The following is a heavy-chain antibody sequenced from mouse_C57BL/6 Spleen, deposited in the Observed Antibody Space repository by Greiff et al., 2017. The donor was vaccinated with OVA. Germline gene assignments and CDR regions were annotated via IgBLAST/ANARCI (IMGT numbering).Heavy chain of an antibody. J-gene: IGHJ3*01. V-gene: IGHV1-54*01. CDR1: GYAFTNYL. CDR2: INPGSGGT. Sequence: VKLMESGAELVRPGTSVKVSCKASGYAFTNYLIEWVKQRPGQGLKWIGVINPGSGGTNYNEKFKGKATLTADKSSSTAYMQLSSLTSEDSAVYFCARGYDLSYWGQGTLVTVSA. CDR3: ARGYDLSY. D-gene: IGHD2-2*01.